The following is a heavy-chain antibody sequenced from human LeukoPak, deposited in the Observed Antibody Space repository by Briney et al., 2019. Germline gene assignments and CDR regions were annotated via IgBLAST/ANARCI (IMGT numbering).Heavy chain of an antibody. CDR2: INHSGST. Sequence: SETLSLTCAVYGGSFSGYYWSWIRQPPGKGLEWIGEINHSGSTNYNPSLKSRVTISVDTSKNQFSLKLSSVTAEDTAVYYCARERGGCSSTSCRSKSRRYFDYWGQGTLVTVSS. J-gene: IGHJ4*02. V-gene: IGHV4-34*01. CDR3: ARERGGCSSTSCRSKSRRYFDY. CDR1: GGSFSGYY. D-gene: IGHD2-2*01.